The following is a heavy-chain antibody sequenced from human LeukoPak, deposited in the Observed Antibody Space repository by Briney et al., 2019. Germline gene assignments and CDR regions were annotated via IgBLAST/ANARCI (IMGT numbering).Heavy chain of an antibody. CDR1: GYTFTSYD. J-gene: IGHJ6*02. CDR3: ARRLKSGSYFYYYYYGMDV. Sequence: ASVTVSCKASGYTFTSYDINWVRQATGQGLEWMGWMNPNSGNTGYAQKFQGRVTMTRNTSISTAYMELSSLRSEDTAVYYCARRLKSGSYFYYYYYGMDVWGQGTTVTVSS. D-gene: IGHD1-26*01. V-gene: IGHV1-8*01. CDR2: MNPNSGNT.